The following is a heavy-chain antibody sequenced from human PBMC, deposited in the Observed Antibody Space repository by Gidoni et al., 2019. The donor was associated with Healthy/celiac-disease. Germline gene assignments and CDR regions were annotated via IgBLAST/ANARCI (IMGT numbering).Heavy chain of an antibody. D-gene: IGHD3-10*01. CDR1: GLPFSSYC. V-gene: IGHV3-30*18. CDR3: ANLERGIITMVRGVIARFDP. CDR2: ISYYGSNK. J-gene: IGHJ5*02. Sequence: HVQLVESGGGVVQPGRSLRLSCAASGLPFSSYCMHLVRQAPGKGLEWVAVISYYGSNKYYADCVKCRFTISRDNSKNTLYLQMNSLRAEDTAVYYCANLERGIITMVRGVIARFDPWGQGTLVTVSS.